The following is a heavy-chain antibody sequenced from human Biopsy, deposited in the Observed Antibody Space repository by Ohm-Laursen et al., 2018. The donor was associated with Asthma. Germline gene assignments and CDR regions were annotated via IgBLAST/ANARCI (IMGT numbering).Heavy chain of an antibody. CDR2: ISPIFGAI. CDR1: GGTLNNYA. Sequence: GASVKVSCKSSGGTLNNYAINWVRQAPGQGLEWMGGISPIFGAIRYAQNFQGRVTITADVFTNTVRMELSSLRSEDTAVLYCAKARCYYCYCDMEVWGQGTTVTVSS. J-gene: IGHJ6*02. CDR3: AKARCYYCYCDMEV. D-gene: IGHD3-16*02. V-gene: IGHV1-69*13.